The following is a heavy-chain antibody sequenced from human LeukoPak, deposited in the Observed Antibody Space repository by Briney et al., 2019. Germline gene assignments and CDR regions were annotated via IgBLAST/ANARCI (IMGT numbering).Heavy chain of an antibody. J-gene: IGHJ5*02. CDR3: ATNMYSSGWKSSYNWFDP. D-gene: IGHD6-19*01. V-gene: IGHV4-39*01. Sequence: PSETLSLTCTVSGGSISSYYWGWIRQPPGKGLEWIGSIYYSGSTYYNPSLKSRVTISVDTSKNQFSLKLSSVTAADTAVYYCATNMYSSGWKSSYNWFDPWGQGTLVTVSS. CDR1: GGSISSYY. CDR2: IYYSGST.